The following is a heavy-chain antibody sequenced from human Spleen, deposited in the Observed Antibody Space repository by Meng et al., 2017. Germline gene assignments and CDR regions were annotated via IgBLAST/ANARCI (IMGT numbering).Heavy chain of an antibody. D-gene: IGHD4-11*01. J-gene: IGHJ4*02. CDR2: INHSGST. CDR1: GGSISSGGYY. Sequence: GQLQEPGPGLVKPSQTLSLTCTVSGGSISSGGYYWSWIRQPPGKGLEWIGEINHSGSTNYNPSLESRATISVDTSQNNLSLKLSSVTAADSAVYYCARGPTTMAHDFDYWGQGTLVTVSS. CDR3: ARGPTTMAHDFDY. V-gene: IGHV4-31*03.